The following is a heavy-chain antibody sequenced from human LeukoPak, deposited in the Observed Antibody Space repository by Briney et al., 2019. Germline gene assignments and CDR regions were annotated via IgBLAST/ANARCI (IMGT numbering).Heavy chain of an antibody. V-gene: IGHV3-23*01. D-gene: IGHD6-19*01. J-gene: IGHJ4*02. Sequence: PGGSLRLSCAASGFTFSSYAMTWVRQAPGKGLEWVSAISGSGGSTYYADSVKGRFTISRDNSKNRLYLQMNSLRVEDTAVYYCAKDGTQWLAQNDYWGQGTLVTVSS. CDR2: ISGSGGST. CDR3: AKDGTQWLAQNDY. CDR1: GFTFSSYA.